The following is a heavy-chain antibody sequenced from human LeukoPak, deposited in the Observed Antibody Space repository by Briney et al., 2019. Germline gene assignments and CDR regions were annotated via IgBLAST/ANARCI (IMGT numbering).Heavy chain of an antibody. V-gene: IGHV1-8*01. D-gene: IGHD5-24*01. Sequence: ASVKVSCKASGYTFTSYDINWVRQATGQGLEWLGWMNPNSGNTGYAQRFQGRVTMTRNTSISTAYMELSSLRSEDTAVYYCARAEMASRGGYYFDYWGQGTLVTVSS. CDR1: GYTFTSYD. CDR3: ARAEMASRGGYYFDY. CDR2: MNPNSGNT. J-gene: IGHJ4*02.